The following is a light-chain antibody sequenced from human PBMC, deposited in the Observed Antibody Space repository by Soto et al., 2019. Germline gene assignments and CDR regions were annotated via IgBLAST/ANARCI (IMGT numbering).Light chain of an antibody. J-gene: IGKJ1*01. Sequence: EIVMTQSPATLSVSPWERATLSCRASQSVANDLAWYQHKPGQAPRLLTHGASTRATGIPARFSGSGSGTDFILTISRLEPEDFAVYYCQQYDSSPRTFGQGTKVDIK. V-gene: IGKV3-15*01. CDR2: GAS. CDR1: QSVAND. CDR3: QQYDSSPRT.